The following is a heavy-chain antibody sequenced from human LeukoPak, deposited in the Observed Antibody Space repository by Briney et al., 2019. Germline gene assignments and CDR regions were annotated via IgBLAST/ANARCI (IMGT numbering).Heavy chain of an antibody. D-gene: IGHD2-15*01. J-gene: IGHJ4*02. CDR3: ASGGTGARKFYSDPFHY. CDR2: LYSAGST. CDR1: GFTVSSNY. Sequence: PAGSLRLSCAASGFTVSSNYMSWVRQAPGKGLEWVSILYSAGSTYYADSVKGRFTISRDNSRNTLYLQMNSRRVDDTAVYYCASGGTGARKFYSDPFHYWGQGTLVTVSS. V-gene: IGHV3-53*01.